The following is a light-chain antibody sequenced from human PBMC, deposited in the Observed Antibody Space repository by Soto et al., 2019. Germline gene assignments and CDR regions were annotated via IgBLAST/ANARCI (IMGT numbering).Light chain of an antibody. V-gene: IGLV2-14*03. J-gene: IGLJ1*01. CDR1: SSDVGAYNY. Sequence: QSVLTQPASVSGSPGQSIAISCTGTSSDVGAYNYVSWYQHHPGKAPKLIIFDVTNRPSGVSRRFSGSRSDNAASLTISGLQPEDEAFYHCSSYTTANTLTYVFGTGTKVTVL. CDR3: SSYTTANTLTYV. CDR2: DVT.